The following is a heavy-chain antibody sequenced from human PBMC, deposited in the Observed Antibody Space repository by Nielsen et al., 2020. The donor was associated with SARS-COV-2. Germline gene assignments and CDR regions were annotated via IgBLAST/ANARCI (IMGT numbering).Heavy chain of an antibody. CDR2: IYSGGST. Sequence: GESLKISCAASGFTVSNNYMSWVRQAPGKGLEWVSVIYSGGSTYYADSVKGRFTISRDNSKNTLYLQMNSLRAEDTAVYYCARVWRGYFDYWGQGTLVTVSS. CDR3: ARVWRGYFDY. CDR1: GFTVSNNY. V-gene: IGHV3-53*01. J-gene: IGHJ4*02.